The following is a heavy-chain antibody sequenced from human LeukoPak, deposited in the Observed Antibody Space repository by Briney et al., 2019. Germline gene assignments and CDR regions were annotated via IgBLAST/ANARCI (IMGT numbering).Heavy chain of an antibody. V-gene: IGHV3-48*04. CDR1: GFTFSSYS. J-gene: IGHJ6*02. D-gene: IGHD1-26*01. CDR2: ITPSSRTI. Sequence: GGSLRLSCAASGFTFSSYSMNWVRQAPGKGLEWVSYITPSSRTIYDADSVKGRFTISRDNAKKSLYLQMNSLRVEDTAVYYCARDYPGPTGFGMDVWGQGTTVSVSS. CDR3: ARDYPGPTGFGMDV.